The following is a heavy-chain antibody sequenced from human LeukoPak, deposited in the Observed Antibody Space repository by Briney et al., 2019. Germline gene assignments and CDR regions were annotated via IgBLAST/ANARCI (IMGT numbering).Heavy chain of an antibody. CDR2: IPSSGDSI. CDR3: ARGCSGGVCFRDF. CDR1: GFSFSSYS. Sequence: GGSLRLSCTASGFSFSSYSMNWVRQAPGKGLEWVSTIPSSGDSIYYADSVKGRFTVSRDNAENSPYLHMNSLRAEDTAVYYCARGCSGGVCFRDFWGQGALVTVSS. D-gene: IGHD2-8*02. V-gene: IGHV3-21*06. J-gene: IGHJ4*02.